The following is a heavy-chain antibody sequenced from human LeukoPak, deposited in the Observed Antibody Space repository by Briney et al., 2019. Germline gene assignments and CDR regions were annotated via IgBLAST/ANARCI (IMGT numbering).Heavy chain of an antibody. V-gene: IGHV3-23*01. CDR3: AKDLLYGYDSSGYDAFDI. CDR1: GFTLSTYA. D-gene: IGHD3-22*01. Sequence: GGSLRLSCGASGFTLSTYAMSWFRQAPGKGLEWVSSISNSGDSTYFADSVRGRFTISRDNSKNTLYLQMNSLRAEDTAVYYCAKDLLYGYDSSGYDAFDIWGQGTMVTVSS. CDR2: ISNSGDST. J-gene: IGHJ3*02.